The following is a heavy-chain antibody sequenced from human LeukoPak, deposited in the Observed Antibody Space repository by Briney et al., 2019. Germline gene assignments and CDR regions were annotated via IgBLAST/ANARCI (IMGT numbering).Heavy chain of an antibody. D-gene: IGHD3-22*01. CDR3: AKGSSGYFFDL. CDR2: ISNDGGGT. CDR1: GFILNNYG. Sequence: GGSLRLSCAASGFILNNYGLVWVRQAPGKGLEWVSAISNDGGGTTYADFVKGRFTISRDNSKNTLFLQMDSLRAEDTALYYCAKGSSGYFFDLWGQGTLVTVSS. J-gene: IGHJ4*02. V-gene: IGHV3-23*01.